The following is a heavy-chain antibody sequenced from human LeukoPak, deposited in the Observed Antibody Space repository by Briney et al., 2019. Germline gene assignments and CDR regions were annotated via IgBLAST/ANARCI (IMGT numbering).Heavy chain of an antibody. CDR2: MNPNSGGT. CDR3: ARDQGGYYSSSWVFDY. J-gene: IGHJ4*02. CDR1: GYTFTSYD. V-gene: IGHV1-2*02. Sequence: ASVKVSCKASGYTFTSYDINWVRQATGQGLEWMGWMNPNSGGTNFAQNFQGRVTMTRDTSISTAYMELSRLRSDDTAVYYCARDQGGYYSSSWVFDYWGQGTLVTVSS. D-gene: IGHD6-13*01.